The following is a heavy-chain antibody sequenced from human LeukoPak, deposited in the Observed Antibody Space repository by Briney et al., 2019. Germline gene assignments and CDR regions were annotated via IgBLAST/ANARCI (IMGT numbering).Heavy chain of an antibody. CDR3: ARGSRLDGMDV. CDR1: GGSISSYH. D-gene: IGHD5-12*01. J-gene: IGHJ6*02. Sequence: SETLSLTCTVSGGSISSYHWSWIRQPPGKGLEWIGYIYYSGSTNYNPSLKSRVTISVDTSKNQFSLKLSSVTAADTAVYYCARGSRLDGMDVWGQGTTVTVSS. V-gene: IGHV4-59*01. CDR2: IYYSGST.